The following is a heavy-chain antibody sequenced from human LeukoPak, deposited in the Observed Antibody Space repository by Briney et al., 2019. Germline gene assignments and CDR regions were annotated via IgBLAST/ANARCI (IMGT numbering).Heavy chain of an antibody. J-gene: IGHJ4*02. CDR2: IWYDGSNE. V-gene: IGHV3-33*01. D-gene: IGHD6-6*01. CDR3: ARGGMSARPDY. Sequence: GGSLRLSCAASGFNFRGNAMHWLRQAPGKGLQGLAIIWYDGSNEYYADSVKGRFTISRDNSKNTLYLQMNSLRVEDTALYYCARGGMSARPDYWGQGTLVTVSS. CDR1: GFNFRGNA.